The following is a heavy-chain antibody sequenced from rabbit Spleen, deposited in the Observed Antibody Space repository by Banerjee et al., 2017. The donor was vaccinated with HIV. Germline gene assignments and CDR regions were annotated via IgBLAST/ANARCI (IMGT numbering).Heavy chain of an antibody. D-gene: IGHD1-1*01. CDR3: ARDTSSSFSSYGMDL. Sequence: QSLEESGGDLVKPGASLTLTCTASGFSFSTNSQVCWVRQAPGKGLEWIACIHVSGGGTWYASWAKGRFTVSKASSTTVTLQMTSLTVADTATYFCARDTSSSFSSYGMDLWGQGTLVTVS. CDR2: IHVSGGGT. CDR1: GFSFSTNSQ. V-gene: IGHV1S40*01. J-gene: IGHJ6*01.